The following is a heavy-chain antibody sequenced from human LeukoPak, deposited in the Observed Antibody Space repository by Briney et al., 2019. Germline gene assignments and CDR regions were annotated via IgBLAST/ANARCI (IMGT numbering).Heavy chain of an antibody. CDR2: IYYSGST. CDR3: ARGQVVPAAIVSGYYYYGMDV. Sequence: SETLSLTCTVSGGSISSSSYYWGWIRQPPGKGLEWIGSIYYSGSTYYNPSLKSRVTISVDTSKNQFSLKLSSVTAADTAVYYCARGQVVPAAIVSGYYYYGMDVWGQGTTVTVSS. CDR1: GGSISSSSYY. D-gene: IGHD2-2*02. J-gene: IGHJ6*02. V-gene: IGHV4-39*07.